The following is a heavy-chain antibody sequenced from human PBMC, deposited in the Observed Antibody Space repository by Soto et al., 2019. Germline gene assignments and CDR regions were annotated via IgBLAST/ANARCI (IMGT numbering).Heavy chain of an antibody. CDR3: AREGFSRYGGNSLDY. J-gene: IGHJ4*02. V-gene: IGHV4-59*01. CDR2: VYYTGTS. D-gene: IGHD4-17*01. CDR1: GDSMNYY. Sequence: SETLSLTCTVSGDSMNYYWSWIRQPPGRGLEWIGFVYYTGTSGSNPSLKSRVTISVDTSKNQFSLKLSSVTAADTAVYYCAREGFSRYGGNSLDYWGQGTLVTVS.